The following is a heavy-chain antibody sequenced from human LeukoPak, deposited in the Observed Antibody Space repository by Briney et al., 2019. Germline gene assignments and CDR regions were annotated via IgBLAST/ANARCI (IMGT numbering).Heavy chain of an antibody. D-gene: IGHD7-27*01. J-gene: IGHJ6*02. CDR3: ATYTNWVAGDV. Sequence: PGGSLRLSCAASGFTFSSYSMNWVRQAPGKGPEWVASIKDDGSETFHADSVRGRFTISRDNARGTLYVQMNTLRAEDTAVYYCATYTNWVAGDVWGQGTTVTVSS. V-gene: IGHV3-7*01. CDR1: GFTFSSYS. CDR2: IKDDGSET.